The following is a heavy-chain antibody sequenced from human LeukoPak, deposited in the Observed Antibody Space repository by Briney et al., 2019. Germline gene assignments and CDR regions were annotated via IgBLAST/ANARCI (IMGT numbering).Heavy chain of an antibody. J-gene: IGHJ4*02. CDR3: ARLKSDIAVAGSIDY. CDR1: GFTASSNY. CDR2: IYSGGST. D-gene: IGHD6-19*01. Sequence: GGSLRLSCAASGFTASSNYMSWVRQAPGKGLEWVSVIYSGGSTYYADSVKGRFTISRDNSKNTLYLQMNSLRAEDTAVYYCARLKSDIAVAGSIDYWGQGTLVTVSS. V-gene: IGHV3-53*01.